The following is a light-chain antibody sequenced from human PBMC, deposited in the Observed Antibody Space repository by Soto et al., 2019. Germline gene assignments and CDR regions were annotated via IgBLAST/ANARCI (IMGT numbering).Light chain of an antibody. J-gene: IGLJ1*01. V-gene: IGLV2-14*03. Sequence: QSLLTQPSPRSGSPGQSITISCTGTSSDVGGYNYVSWYQQHPGKAPKLMIYGVNNRPSGVSNRFSGSKSGNTASLTISGLQTEDDADYYCSSYTSISTYVFGTGTKVTVL. CDR3: SSYTSISTYV. CDR1: SSDVGGYNY. CDR2: GVN.